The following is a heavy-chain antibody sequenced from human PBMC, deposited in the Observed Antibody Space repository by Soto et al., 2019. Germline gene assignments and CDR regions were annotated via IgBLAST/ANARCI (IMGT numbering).Heavy chain of an antibody. J-gene: IGHJ5*02. D-gene: IGHD3-3*01. V-gene: IGHV3-48*02. CDR2: ISSSSSTI. CDR1: GFTFSSYS. CDR3: ARGLLEWQHNWFDP. Sequence: EVQLVESGGGLVQPGGSLRLSCAASGFTFSSYSMNWVRQAPGKGLEWVSYISSSSSTIYYADSVKGRFTISRDNAKNSLYLQMNSLRDEDTAVYYCARGLLEWQHNWFDPWGQGTLVTVSS.